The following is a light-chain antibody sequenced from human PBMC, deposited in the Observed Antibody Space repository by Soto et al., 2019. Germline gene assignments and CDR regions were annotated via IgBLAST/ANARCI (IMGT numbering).Light chain of an antibody. Sequence: QAVVTQPASVSGSPGQSITISCTGTSSDVGGYNYVSWYQQHPGKAPKLMIYDVSYRPSGVSNRFSGSKSGNTASLTISGLQADDEADYYCSSYTSSSTVVFGGGTKLTVL. V-gene: IGLV2-14*03. CDR2: DVS. J-gene: IGLJ3*02. CDR3: SSYTSSSTVV. CDR1: SSDVGGYNY.